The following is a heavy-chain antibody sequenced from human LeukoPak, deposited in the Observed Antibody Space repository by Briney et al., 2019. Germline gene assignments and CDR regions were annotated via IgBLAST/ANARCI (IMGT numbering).Heavy chain of an antibody. CDR1: GFTVSSNY. V-gene: IGHV3-53*01. J-gene: IGHJ6*03. CDR2: IYIGGTT. D-gene: IGHD1-1*01. CDR3: TTDEVTTGTTEDYYYYMDV. Sequence: PGGSLRLSCAASGFTVSSNYMSWVRQAPGKGLEWVSVIYIGGTTYYADSVKGRFTISRDNSKNTLFLQMNSLRAEDTAVYYCTTDEVTTGTTEDYYYYMDVWGKGTTVTISS.